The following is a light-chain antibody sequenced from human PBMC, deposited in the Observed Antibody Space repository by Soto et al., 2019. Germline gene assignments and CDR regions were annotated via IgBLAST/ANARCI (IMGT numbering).Light chain of an antibody. CDR2: AAS. J-gene: IGKJ4*01. CDR1: QAISSY. Sequence: DIQLAQSPSFLSASVGDRVTVTCRASQAISSYLAWYQQKPGKAPKLLIYAASTLQSGVPSRFSGSGSGTEFTLTTSSLQPEDFATYYCQQLNTYPLTFGGGTKVEIK. V-gene: IGKV1-9*01. CDR3: QQLNTYPLT.